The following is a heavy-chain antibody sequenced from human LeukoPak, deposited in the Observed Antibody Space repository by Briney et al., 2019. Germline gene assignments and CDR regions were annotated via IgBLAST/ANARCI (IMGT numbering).Heavy chain of an antibody. V-gene: IGHV1-69*05. D-gene: IGHD3-22*01. CDR2: IIPIFGTA. Sequence: SVKVSCKASGGNFSSYAISWVRQAPGQGLEWMGRIIPIFGTASYAQKFQGRVTITTDESTSTAYMELSSLRSEDTAVYYCASKPYYYDSSGYYDWGQGTLVTVSS. J-gene: IGHJ4*02. CDR1: GGNFSSYA. CDR3: ASKPYYYDSSGYYD.